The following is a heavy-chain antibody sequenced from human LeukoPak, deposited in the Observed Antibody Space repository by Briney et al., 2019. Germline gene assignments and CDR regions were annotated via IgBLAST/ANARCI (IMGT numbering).Heavy chain of an antibody. CDR1: GYSFTSYW. J-gene: IGHJ5*02. CDR2: IYPGDSDT. V-gene: IGHV5-51*01. D-gene: IGHD1-26*01. Sequence: GESLKISCKGSGYSFTSYWIGWVRQLPGKGLEWMGIIYPGDSDTRYSPSFQGQVTISADKSISTAYLQWSSLKASDTAMYYCARLGGSGSYERWFDPWGQGTLVTVSS. CDR3: ARLGGSGSYERWFDP.